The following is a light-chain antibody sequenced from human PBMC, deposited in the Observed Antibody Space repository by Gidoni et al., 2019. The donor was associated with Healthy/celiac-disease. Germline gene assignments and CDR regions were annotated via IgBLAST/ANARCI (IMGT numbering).Light chain of an antibody. CDR3: SSYTSSSTPVV. V-gene: IGLV2-14*03. CDR2: DVS. Sequence: QSALTQPASVSGSPGQSITISCTGTSSDVGGYNYVSGYQQPPGKAPKLMIYDVSNRPSGVSNRFSGSKSGNTASLTISGLQAEDEADYYCSSYTSSSTPVVFGGGTKLTVL. CDR1: SSDVGGYNY. J-gene: IGLJ2*01.